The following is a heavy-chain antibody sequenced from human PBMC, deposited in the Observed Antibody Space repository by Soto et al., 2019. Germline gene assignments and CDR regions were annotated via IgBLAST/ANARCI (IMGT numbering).Heavy chain of an antibody. J-gene: IGHJ6*02. CDR2: IIPIFGTA. CDR1: GGTFSSYA. Sequence: SVKVSCKASGGTFSSYAISWVRQAPGQGLEWMGGIIPIFGTANYAQKFQGRVTITADESTSTAYMELSSLRSEDTAVYYCARVPGGSYRQSITYYYYGMDVWGQGTTVTVS. D-gene: IGHD1-26*01. CDR3: ARVPGGSYRQSITYYYYGMDV. V-gene: IGHV1-69*13.